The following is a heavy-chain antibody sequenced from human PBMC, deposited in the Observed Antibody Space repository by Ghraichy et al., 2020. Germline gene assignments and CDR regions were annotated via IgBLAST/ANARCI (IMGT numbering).Heavy chain of an antibody. CDR3: AKGFMVRGVIHYYYGMDV. Sequence: GGSLRLSCAASGFTFSSYGMHWVRQAPGKGLEWVAFIRYDGSNKYYADSVKGRFTISRDNSKNTLYLQMNSLRAEDTAVYYCAKGFMVRGVIHYYYGMDVWGQGTTVTVSS. CDR1: GFTFSSYG. D-gene: IGHD3-10*01. J-gene: IGHJ6*02. CDR2: IRYDGSNK. V-gene: IGHV3-30*02.